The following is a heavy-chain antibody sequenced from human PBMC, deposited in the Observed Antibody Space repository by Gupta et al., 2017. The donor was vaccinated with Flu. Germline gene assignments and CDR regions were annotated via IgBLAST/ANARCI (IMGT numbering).Heavy chain of an antibody. D-gene: IGHD5-18*01. J-gene: IGHJ5*02. Sequence: SYWMHWVRQAPGKGLVWVSRINSDGSSTSYADSVKGRFTISRDNAKNTLYLQMNSLRAEDTAVYYCARAINSYGYEWWFDPWGQGTLVTVSS. CDR1: SYW. CDR3: ARAINSYGYEWWFDP. CDR2: INSDGSST. V-gene: IGHV3-74*01.